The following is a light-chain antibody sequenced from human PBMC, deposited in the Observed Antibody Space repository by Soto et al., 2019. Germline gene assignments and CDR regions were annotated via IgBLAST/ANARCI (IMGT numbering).Light chain of an antibody. CDR2: GAS. CDR3: QHSYNTPRT. J-gene: IGKJ4*01. V-gene: IGKV1-39*01. CDR1: QSISRY. Sequence: DIQMTQSPSSLSASVGDRVTITCRASQSISRYLNWYQQKPGKAPNLLIYGASSVQSGVPSRFDGSGSGTDFTLIISSLQPEDFATYYCQHSYNTPRTFGGGTKVEIK.